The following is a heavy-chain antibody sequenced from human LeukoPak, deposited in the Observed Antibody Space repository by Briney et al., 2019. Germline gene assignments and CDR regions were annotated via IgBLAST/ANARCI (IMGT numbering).Heavy chain of an antibody. V-gene: IGHV4-4*07. Sequence: SETLSLTCTVSGDSISSFYWSWIRQPAGKGLEWIGRIYTSGSTNYNPSLKSRVTMSVDTSKNQFSLNLSSVTAADTAVYYCARALVVGWSYYYYYYMDVWGKGTTVTISS. CDR1: GDSISSFY. D-gene: IGHD2-15*01. CDR3: ARALVVGWSYYYYYYMDV. CDR2: IYTSGST. J-gene: IGHJ6*03.